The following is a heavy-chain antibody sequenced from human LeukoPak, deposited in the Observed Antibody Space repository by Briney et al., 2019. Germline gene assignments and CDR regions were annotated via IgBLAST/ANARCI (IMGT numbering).Heavy chain of an antibody. J-gene: IGHJ4*02. Sequence: ASVKVSCKASGGTFSSYAISWVRQAPGQGLDWMGWINPNTGNPTYAQGFTGRFVFSLDTSVSTAYLRITSLKAEDTAVYYCARTYYDFWSDYHKFDYWGQGTLVTVSS. CDR1: GGTFSSYA. V-gene: IGHV7-4-1*02. CDR3: ARTYYDFWSDYHKFDY. CDR2: INPNTGNP. D-gene: IGHD3-3*01.